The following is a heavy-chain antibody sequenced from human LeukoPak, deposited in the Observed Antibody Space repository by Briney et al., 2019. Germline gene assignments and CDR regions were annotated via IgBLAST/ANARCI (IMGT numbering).Heavy chain of an antibody. CDR1: GGSISSSKW. D-gene: IGHD6-19*01. CDR2: ISHSGSP. Sequence: SETLSLTCAVSGGSISSSKWWSWVRQPPGKGLEWIGEISHSGSPYYNPSLKSRLTISVDKSKSQFSLNLSPVNAADTAVYYCASSTVAGSHYFDFWGHGTLVTVSS. V-gene: IGHV4-4*02. J-gene: IGHJ4*01. CDR3: ASSTVAGSHYFDF.